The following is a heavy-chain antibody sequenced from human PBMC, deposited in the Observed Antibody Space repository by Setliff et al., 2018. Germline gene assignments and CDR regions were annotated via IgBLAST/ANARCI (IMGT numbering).Heavy chain of an antibody. J-gene: IGHJ4*02. CDR1: GGSINNYH. CDR3: ARLYEFGELFSNY. D-gene: IGHD3-10*01. Sequence: SETLSLTCTVSGGSINNYHWNWIRQPPGKGLEWIGYVGYNGNTHYNPSLNSRVTMSVDTSKNQFSLKLTSVSAADTAVYYCARLYEFGELFSNYWGQGTLVTVSS. V-gene: IGHV4-59*01. CDR2: VGYNGNT.